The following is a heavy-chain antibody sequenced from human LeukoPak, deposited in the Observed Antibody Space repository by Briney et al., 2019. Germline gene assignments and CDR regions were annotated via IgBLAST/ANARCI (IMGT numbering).Heavy chain of an antibody. Sequence: GASVKVSCKASGYTFTSYGISWVRQAPGQGLEWMGWISAYNGNTNYAQKLQGRVTMTTGTSTSTAYMELRSLRSDDTAVYYCASGLMGYCSSTSCLRGYYYYYMDVWGKGTTVTVSS. J-gene: IGHJ6*03. CDR2: ISAYNGNT. CDR3: ASGLMGYCSSTSCLRGYYYYYMDV. CDR1: GYTFTSYG. D-gene: IGHD2-2*01. V-gene: IGHV1-18*01.